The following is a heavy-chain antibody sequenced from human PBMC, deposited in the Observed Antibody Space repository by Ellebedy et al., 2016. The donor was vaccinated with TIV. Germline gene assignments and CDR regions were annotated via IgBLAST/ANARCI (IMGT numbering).Heavy chain of an antibody. CDR1: GFTFTDHY. D-gene: IGHD2-15*01. V-gene: IGHV3-72*01. CDR3: AREDWWRFDP. J-gene: IGHJ5*02. Sequence: GGSLRLSXAASGFTFTDHYMDWVRQAPGKGLEWVGRTRNKANSYTTEYAASVKGRFTISRDDSKNLLYLQMNSLKTEDTAVYYCAREDWWRFDPWGQGTLVTVSS. CDR2: TRNKANSYTT.